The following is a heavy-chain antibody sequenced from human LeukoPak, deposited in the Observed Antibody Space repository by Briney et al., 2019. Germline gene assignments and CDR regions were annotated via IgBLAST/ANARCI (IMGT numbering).Heavy chain of an antibody. J-gene: IGHJ6*03. D-gene: IGHD3-22*01. Sequence: GGSLRLSCAASGFTFSSYAMHWVRQAPGKGLEWGAVISYDGSNKYYADSVKGRFTISRDNSKNTLYLQMNSLRAEDTAVYYCAREGFMIVVVSYMDVWGKGTTVTVSS. CDR2: ISYDGSNK. CDR1: GFTFSSYA. CDR3: AREGFMIVVVSYMDV. V-gene: IGHV3-30*04.